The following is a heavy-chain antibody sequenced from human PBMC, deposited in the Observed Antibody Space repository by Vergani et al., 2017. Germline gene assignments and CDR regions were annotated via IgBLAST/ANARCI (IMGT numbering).Heavy chain of an antibody. V-gene: IGHV4-34*01. CDR1: GGSFNDYW. Sequence: QAQLQQWGAGLLKPSETLSLTCAIYGGSFNDYWWTWIRQPPGKGLEWIGMMFYSGTTYYNPSLKSRVTIFLDTSKSQFSLKVTSVTAADTAVYFCARGKYNSDDYYYYGLDVWGQGTTATVSS. CDR3: ARGKYNSDDYYYYGLDV. J-gene: IGHJ6*02. CDR2: MFYSGTT. D-gene: IGHD2/OR15-2a*01.